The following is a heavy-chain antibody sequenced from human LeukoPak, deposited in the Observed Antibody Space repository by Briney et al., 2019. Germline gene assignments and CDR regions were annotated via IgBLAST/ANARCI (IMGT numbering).Heavy chain of an antibody. CDR2: IETSGST. J-gene: IGHJ4*02. CDR3: AREVGASSTRPLDS. CDR1: GASISDYY. V-gene: IGHV4-4*07. D-gene: IGHD1-26*01. Sequence: SETLSLTCIVSGASISDYYWSWIRQPAGKGLEWIGRIETSGSTNYKPSLKSRLTMSVDTSKRQFSLRLTSVTAADTAVYYCAREVGASSTRPLDSWGQGTLVTVSS.